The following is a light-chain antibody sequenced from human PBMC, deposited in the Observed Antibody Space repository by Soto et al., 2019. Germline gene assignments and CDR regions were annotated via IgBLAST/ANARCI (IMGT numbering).Light chain of an antibody. CDR2: DAS. V-gene: IGKV3-11*01. J-gene: IGKJ4*01. CDR1: QSVPRN. CDR3: QQFSSYPLT. Sequence: EIVLTQSPASLSLSPGDRATLSCRASQSVPRNLAWYQQRPGQAPRLLIYDASSRATGIPDRFSGSGSGTDFILTISSLEPEDFAVYYCQQFSSYPLTFGGGTKVEIK.